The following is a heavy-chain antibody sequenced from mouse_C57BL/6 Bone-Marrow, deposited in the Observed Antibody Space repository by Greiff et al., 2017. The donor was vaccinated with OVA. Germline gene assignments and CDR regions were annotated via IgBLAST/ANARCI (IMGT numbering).Heavy chain of an antibody. CDR1: GFTFSSYA. V-gene: IGHV5-17*01. CDR3: ARELRDY. J-gene: IGHJ2*01. D-gene: IGHD1-1*01. CDR2: ISSGSSTI. Sequence: EVKLQESGEGLVKPGGSLKLSCAASGFTFSSYAMSWVRQTPEKGLEWVAYISSGSSTIYYADTVKGRFTISRDNAKNTLFLQMTSLRSEDTAMYYCARELRDYWGQGTTLTVSS.